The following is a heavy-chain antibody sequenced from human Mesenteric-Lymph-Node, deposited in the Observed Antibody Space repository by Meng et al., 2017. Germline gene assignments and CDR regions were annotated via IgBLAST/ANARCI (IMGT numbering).Heavy chain of an antibody. J-gene: IGHJ4*02. CDR3: AREGRSHQVGVSVY. Sequence: QVQRQEPGPGLVKPSQTLSLTCTVSGGSISSGDYYWSWIRQPPGKGLELIGHIYYSGSTSYNPSLKSRVTISVDTSKNQFSLKLRFVTAADTAVYYCAREGRSHQVGVSVYWGQGNLVTVSS. CDR2: IYYSGST. D-gene: IGHD2-21*01. V-gene: IGHV4-30-4*01. CDR1: GGSISSGDYY.